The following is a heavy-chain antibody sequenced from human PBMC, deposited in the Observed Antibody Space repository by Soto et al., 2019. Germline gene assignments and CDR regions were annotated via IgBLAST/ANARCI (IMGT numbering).Heavy chain of an antibody. V-gene: IGHV4-59*01. CDR3: ARDVSDDSSGYLDY. Sequence: SETLSHSCTVSGGLNSSYYWSCIQQPPGKGLEWIEYIYYSGSTNYNPSLKSRVTISVDTSKNQFSLKLSSVTAADTAVYYCARDVSDDSSGYLDYWGQGTLVTVSS. J-gene: IGHJ4*02. CDR2: IYYSGST. CDR1: GGLNSSYY. D-gene: IGHD3-22*01.